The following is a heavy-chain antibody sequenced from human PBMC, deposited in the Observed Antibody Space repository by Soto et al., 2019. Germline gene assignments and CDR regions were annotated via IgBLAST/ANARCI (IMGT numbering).Heavy chain of an antibody. V-gene: IGHV4-31*03. J-gene: IGHJ4*02. Sequence: QVQLLESGPGLVKPSQTLSLICNVSGASISSGGYYWSWIRQRPGGGLEWLGFIYYSGISHYNPSIKSRATISVDTSKNQVSLKLISGTAADTAVYYCARTEWIQLWFDYWGQGALVTVS. CDR2: IYYSGIS. CDR3: ARTEWIQLWFDY. D-gene: IGHD5-18*01. CDR1: GASISSGGYY.